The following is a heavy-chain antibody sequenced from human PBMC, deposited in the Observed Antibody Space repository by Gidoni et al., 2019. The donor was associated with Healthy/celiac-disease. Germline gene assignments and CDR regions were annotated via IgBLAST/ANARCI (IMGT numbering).Heavy chain of an antibody. Sequence: QVQLQESGPGLVKPSQTLSFTCTVSGGSILWGGYYWSWIRQHPGKGLEWIGYIYYIGSTYYNPSLKSRVTISVDTSKNQFSLKLSSVTAADTAVYYCARGDDSSGYAPSLGYWGQGTLVTVSS. D-gene: IGHD3-22*01. J-gene: IGHJ4*02. CDR1: GGSILWGGYY. V-gene: IGHV4-31*03. CDR3: ARGDDSSGYAPSLGY. CDR2: IYYIGST.